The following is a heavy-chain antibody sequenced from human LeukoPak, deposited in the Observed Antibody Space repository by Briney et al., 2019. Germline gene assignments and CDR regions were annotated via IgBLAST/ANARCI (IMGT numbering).Heavy chain of an antibody. V-gene: IGHV1-18*04. CDR2: ISAYNDNT. J-gene: IGHJ3*02. CDR1: GYTFTSYG. Sequence: ASVKVSCKASGYTFTSYGISWVRQAPGQGLEWMGWISAYNDNTNYAQKLQGRVTMTTDTSTSTAYMELRSLRSDDTAVYYCARDPYDILTGYYTLDAFDIWGQGTMVTVSS. CDR3: ARDPYDILTGYYTLDAFDI. D-gene: IGHD3-9*01.